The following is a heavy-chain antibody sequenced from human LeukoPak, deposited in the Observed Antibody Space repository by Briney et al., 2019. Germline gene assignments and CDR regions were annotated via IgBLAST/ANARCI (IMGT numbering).Heavy chain of an antibody. V-gene: IGHV1-2*02. D-gene: IGHD2-2*01. CDR2: INPNSGDT. CDR1: GYTFTVYY. CDR3: ARDRVYCSGTSCYVTSVDY. J-gene: IGHJ4*02. Sequence: ASVKVSCKASGYTFTVYYLHWVRQAPGQGIEWMGWINPNSGDTEYAQKFQGRVTMTRDTSSTTAYMELSRLRSDDTAVYYCARDRVYCSGTSCYVTSVDYWGQGTLVTVSS.